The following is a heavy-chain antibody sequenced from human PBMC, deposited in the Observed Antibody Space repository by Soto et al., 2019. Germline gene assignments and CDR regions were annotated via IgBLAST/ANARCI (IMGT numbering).Heavy chain of an antibody. V-gene: IGHV4-59*08. J-gene: IGHJ4*02. D-gene: IGHD1-1*01. Sequence: PSETLSLTCTVSGGFIDFYYWSWIRQSPGKGLEWIGCSYYSGTTTYNPSFKSRVSISIDTSKTQFSLRLRSVTAADTAVYYCARRQNWTNLFEAWGQGKLVT. CDR2: SYYSGTT. CDR3: ARRQNWTNLFEA. CDR1: GGFIDFYY.